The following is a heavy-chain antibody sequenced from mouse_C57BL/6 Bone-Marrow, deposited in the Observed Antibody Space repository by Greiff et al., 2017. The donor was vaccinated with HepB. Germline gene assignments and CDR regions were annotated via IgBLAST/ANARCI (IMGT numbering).Heavy chain of an antibody. CDR3: AREGYYAMDY. CDR1: GFTFSDYY. Sequence: EVKVVESEGGLVQPGSSMKLSCTASGFTFSDYYMAWVRQVPEKGLEWVANINYDGSSTYYLDSLKSRFIISRDNAKNILYLQMSSVKSEDTATYYCAREGYYAMDYWGQGTSVTVSS. J-gene: IGHJ4*01. CDR2: INYDGSST. V-gene: IGHV5-16*01.